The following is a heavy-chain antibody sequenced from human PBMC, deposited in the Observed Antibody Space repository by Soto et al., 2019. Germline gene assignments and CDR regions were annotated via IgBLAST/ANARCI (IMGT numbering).Heavy chain of an antibody. CDR1: GGSISSGGYY. V-gene: IGHV4-31*03. D-gene: IGHD2-8*01. Sequence: SETLSLTCTVSGGSISSGGYYWSWIRQHPGKGLEWIGYIYYSGSTYYNPSLKSRVTISVDTSKNQFSLKLSSVTAADTAVYYCARSVYGTFDYWGQGTLVTVSS. J-gene: IGHJ4*02. CDR3: ARSVYGTFDY. CDR2: IYYSGST.